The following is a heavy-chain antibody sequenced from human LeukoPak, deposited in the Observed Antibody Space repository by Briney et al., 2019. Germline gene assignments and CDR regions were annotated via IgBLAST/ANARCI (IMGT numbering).Heavy chain of an antibody. Sequence: GGSLRLSCAASGFTVSSNFMSWVRQAPGKGLEWVSVIYSGGNTYHADYVKGRFTISRDNSKNTLYLQMNSLRAEDTAVYHCARDRLPPLGAFDIWGQGTMVTVSS. J-gene: IGHJ3*02. V-gene: IGHV3-66*01. CDR2: IYSGGNT. D-gene: IGHD3-16*01. CDR3: ARDRLPPLGAFDI. CDR1: GFTVSSNF.